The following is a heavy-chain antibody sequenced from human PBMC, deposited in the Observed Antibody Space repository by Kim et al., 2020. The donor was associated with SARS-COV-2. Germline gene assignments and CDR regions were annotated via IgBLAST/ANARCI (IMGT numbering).Heavy chain of an antibody. V-gene: IGHV4-59*01. CDR1: GGSISSYY. CDR3: ARDLGYNWNYYYYYGMDV. CDR2: IYYSGST. Sequence: SETLSRTCTVSGGSISSYYWSWIRQPPGKGLEWIGYIYYSGSTNYNPSLKSRVTISVDTSKNQFSLKLSSVTAADTAVYYCARDLGYNWNYYYYYGMDVWGRGPTVTVAS. D-gene: IGHD1-20*01. J-gene: IGHJ6*04.